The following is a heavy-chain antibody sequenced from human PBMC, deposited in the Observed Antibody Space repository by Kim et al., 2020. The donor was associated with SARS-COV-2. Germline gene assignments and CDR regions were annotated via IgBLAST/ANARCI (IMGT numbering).Heavy chain of an antibody. CDR3: VKNWNADY. CDR2: ISSDGIGT. CDR1: GFTFSSYA. Sequence: GGSLRLSCSASGFTFSSYAMHWIHQAPGKGLESVSAISSDGIGTYYADSVKGRFTISRDNSKNTLYLQMSSLRAEDTAVYYCVKNWNADYWGQGTLVTVSS. D-gene: IGHD1-1*01. V-gene: IGHV3-64D*06. J-gene: IGHJ4*02.